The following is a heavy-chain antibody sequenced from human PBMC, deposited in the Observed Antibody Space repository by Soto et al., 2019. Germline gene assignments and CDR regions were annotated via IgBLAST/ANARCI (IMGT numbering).Heavy chain of an antibody. CDR2: ISYDGSNK. CDR3: ARPIAVAGTTPGVVGY. J-gene: IGHJ4*02. CDR1: GFTFSSYA. D-gene: IGHD6-19*01. V-gene: IGHV3-30-3*01. Sequence: QVQLVESGGGVVQPGRSLRLSCAASGFTFSSYAMHWVRQAPGKGLEWVAVISYDGSNKYYADSVKGRFTISRDNSKNTLYLQMNSLRAEDTAVYYCARPIAVAGTTPGVVGYWGQGTLVTVSS.